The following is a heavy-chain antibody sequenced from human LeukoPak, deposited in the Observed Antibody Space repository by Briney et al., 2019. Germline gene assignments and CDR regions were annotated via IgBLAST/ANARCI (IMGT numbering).Heavy chain of an antibody. V-gene: IGHV3-66*01. CDR2: IYSGGRT. D-gene: IGHD6-13*01. CDR3: VRERWSSSWPFAVDAFDV. CDR1: GFTVFSNY. Sequence: GGSLRLSCAASGFTVFSNYMTWVRQAPGKGLEWLSVIYSGGRTYYADSVKGRFTISRDNSKNTLYLQMNSLRGEDTAVYYCVRERWSSSWPFAVDAFDVWGQGTMVTVSS. J-gene: IGHJ3*01.